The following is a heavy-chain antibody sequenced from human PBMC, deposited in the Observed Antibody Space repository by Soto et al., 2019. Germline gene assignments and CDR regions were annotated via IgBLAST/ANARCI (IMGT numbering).Heavy chain of an antibody. J-gene: IGHJ6*02. CDR3: ARVHCSSTSCYFEDYYYYGMDV. CDR2: IDPSDSYT. Sequence: ESLKISCMGSGYSFTSYWISWVRQMPGKGLEWMGRIDPSDSYTNYSPSFQGHVTISADKSISTAYLQWSSLKASDTAMYYCARVHCSSTSCYFEDYYYYGMDVWGQGTTVTAP. CDR1: GYSFTSYW. V-gene: IGHV5-10-1*01. D-gene: IGHD2-2*01.